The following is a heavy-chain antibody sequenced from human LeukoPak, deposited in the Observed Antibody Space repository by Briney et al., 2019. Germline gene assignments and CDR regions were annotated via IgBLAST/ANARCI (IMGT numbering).Heavy chain of an antibody. CDR3: ARARGYSYGSIRFDY. CDR2: IYYSGST. Sequence: SETLSLTCTVSGGSISSYYWSWIRQPPGKGLEWIGYIYYSGSTNYNPSLTSRVTISVDTSKNQFSLKLSSVTAADTAVYYCARARGYSYGSIRFDYWGQGTLVTVSS. D-gene: IGHD5-18*01. J-gene: IGHJ4*02. CDR1: GGSISSYY. V-gene: IGHV4-59*01.